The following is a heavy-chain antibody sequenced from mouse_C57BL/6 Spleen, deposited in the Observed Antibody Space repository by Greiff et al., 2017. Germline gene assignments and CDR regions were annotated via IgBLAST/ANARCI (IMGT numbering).Heavy chain of an antibody. Sequence: EVMLVESGGGLVKPGGSLKLSCAASGFTFSDYGMHWVRQAPEKGLEWVAYISSGRSTIYYADTVKGRFTISRDNAKNTLFLQMTSLRSEDTAMYYCARILGRKNYFDYWGQGTTLTVSS. CDR2: ISSGRSTI. D-gene: IGHD4-1*01. CDR1: GFTFSDYG. J-gene: IGHJ2*01. CDR3: ARILGRKNYFDY. V-gene: IGHV5-17*01.